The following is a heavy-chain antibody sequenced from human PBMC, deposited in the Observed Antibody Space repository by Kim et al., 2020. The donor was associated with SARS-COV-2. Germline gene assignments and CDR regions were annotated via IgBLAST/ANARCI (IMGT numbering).Heavy chain of an antibody. D-gene: IGHD4-17*01. CDR3: ARERDYGGNSADFDY. Sequence: SQTLSLTCAISGDSVSSNSAAWNWIRQSPSRGLEWLGRTYYRSKWSNDYAVSVRSSITINPDTSKNQFSLQLNSVTPEDTAVYYCARERDYGGNSADFDYWGQGTLVTVSS. V-gene: IGHV6-1*01. CDR1: GDSVSSNSAA. CDR2: TYYRSKWSN. J-gene: IGHJ4*02.